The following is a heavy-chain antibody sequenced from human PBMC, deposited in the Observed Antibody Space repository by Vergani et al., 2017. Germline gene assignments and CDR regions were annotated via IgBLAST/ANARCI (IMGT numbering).Heavy chain of an antibody. CDR3: AATSTVRGRPPWEHYYYMDV. Sequence: QVQLVQSGAEVKKPGSSVKVSCKASGGTFSSYTISWVRQAPGQGLEWMGRIITILGIANYAQKFQGRVTITADKSTSTAYMELSSLRSEDTAVYYCAATSTVRGRPPWEHYYYMDVWGKGTTVTVSS. J-gene: IGHJ6*03. V-gene: IGHV1-69*02. CDR2: IITILGIA. CDR1: GGTFSSYT. D-gene: IGHD3-10*01.